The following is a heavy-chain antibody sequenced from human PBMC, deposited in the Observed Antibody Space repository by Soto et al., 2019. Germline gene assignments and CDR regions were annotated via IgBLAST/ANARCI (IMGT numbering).Heavy chain of an antibody. V-gene: IGHV1-69*12. CDR2: IIPTFGTA. CDR3: ASGNTMVRGVISPYYYYYGMDV. Sequence: QVQLVQSGAEVKKPGSSVKVSCKASGGTFSSYAISWVRQAPGQVLEWMGGIIPTFGTANYAQKFQGRVTITADESTSTAYMELSSLRSEDTAVYYCASGNTMVRGVISPYYYYYGMDVWGQGTTVTVSS. J-gene: IGHJ6*02. CDR1: GGTFSSYA. D-gene: IGHD3-10*01.